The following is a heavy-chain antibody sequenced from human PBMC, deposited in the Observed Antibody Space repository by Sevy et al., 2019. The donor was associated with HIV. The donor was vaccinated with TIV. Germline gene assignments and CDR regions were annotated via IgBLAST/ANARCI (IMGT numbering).Heavy chain of an antibody. CDR1: GGSLNSYF. V-gene: IGHV4-59*08. D-gene: IGHD4-17*01. CDR3: ARHPCVYGDSLVFDS. J-gene: IGHJ4*02. Sequence: SETLSLTCTVSGGSLNSYFWSWIRQPPGKGLEWVGYIYYSGTTNYSPSLKSRVTMSVDTSKRQFSLRLNSVTAADTAVYYCARHPCVYGDSLVFDSWGQGALVTVSS. CDR2: IYYSGTT.